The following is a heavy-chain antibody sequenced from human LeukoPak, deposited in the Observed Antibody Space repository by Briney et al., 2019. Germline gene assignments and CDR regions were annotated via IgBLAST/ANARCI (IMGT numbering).Heavy chain of an antibody. D-gene: IGHD2-2*01. Sequence: HPGGSLRLSCAASGFTFSSYGMHWVRQAPGKGLEWVAVIWYDGSNKYYADSVKGRFTISRDNSKNTLYLQMNSLRAEDTAVYYCARDFVPHAFDIWGQGTMVTVSS. CDR1: GFTFSSYG. CDR2: IWYDGSNK. J-gene: IGHJ3*02. V-gene: IGHV3-33*01. CDR3: ARDFVPHAFDI.